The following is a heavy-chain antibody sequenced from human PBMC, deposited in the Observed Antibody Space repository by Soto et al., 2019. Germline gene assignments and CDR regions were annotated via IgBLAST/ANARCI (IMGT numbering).Heavy chain of an antibody. Sequence: EVQLLESGGGLVQPGGSLRLSCAASGCTFSSYAMSWVRQAPGKGLEWVSAIGGSGGSTYYADSVKGRFTNPRDNPTNPLDLQMSSLRAEDTAVYYCAKDRSRGYRYYYGMDVWGQGTTVTVSS. J-gene: IGHJ6*02. CDR3: AKDRSRGYRYYYGMDV. D-gene: IGHD5-18*01. CDR2: IGGSGGST. CDR1: GCTFSSYA. V-gene: IGHV3-23*01.